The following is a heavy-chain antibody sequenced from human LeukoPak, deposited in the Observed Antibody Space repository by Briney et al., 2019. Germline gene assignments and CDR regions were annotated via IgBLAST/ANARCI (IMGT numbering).Heavy chain of an antibody. CDR3: ARRSNSHGMDV. Sequence: SETLSLTCTVSSGSISSYYWSWIRQPPGKGLEWIGEINHSGSTNYNPSLKSRVTISVDTSKNQFSLKLSSVTATDTAVYYCARRSNSHGMDVWGQGTTVTVSS. D-gene: IGHD4-23*01. CDR2: INHSGST. CDR1: SGSISSYY. J-gene: IGHJ6*02. V-gene: IGHV4-34*01.